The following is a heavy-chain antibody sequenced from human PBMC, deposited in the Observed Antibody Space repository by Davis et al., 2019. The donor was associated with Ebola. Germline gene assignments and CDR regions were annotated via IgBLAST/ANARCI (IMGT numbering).Heavy chain of an antibody. D-gene: IGHD6-6*01. CDR3: ARGSSKAYYYYGMGV. Sequence: AASVKVSCKASGYTFTSYAMHWVRQAPGQRLEWMGWINAGNGNTKYSQKFQGRVTITRDTSASTAYMELSSLRSEDTAVYYCARGSSKAYYYYGMGVWGQGTTVTVSS. J-gene: IGHJ6*02. CDR2: INAGNGNT. CDR1: GYTFTSYA. V-gene: IGHV1-3*01.